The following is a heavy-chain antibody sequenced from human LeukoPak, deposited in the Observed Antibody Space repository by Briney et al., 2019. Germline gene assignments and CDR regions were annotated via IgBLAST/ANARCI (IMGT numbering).Heavy chain of an antibody. CDR2: IYTSGST. CDR3: ARDYYGSGGVDY. V-gene: IGHV4-4*07. CDR1: GGSTSSYY. Sequence: SETLSLTCTVSGGSTSSYYWSWIRQPAGKGLGWIGRIYTSGSTNYNPSLKSRVTMSVDTSENQFSLKLSSVTAADTAVYYCARDYYGSGGVDYWGQGTLVTVSS. J-gene: IGHJ4*02. D-gene: IGHD3-10*01.